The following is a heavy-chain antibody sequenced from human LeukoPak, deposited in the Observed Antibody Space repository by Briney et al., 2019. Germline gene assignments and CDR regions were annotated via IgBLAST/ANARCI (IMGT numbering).Heavy chain of an antibody. CDR3: ARGLGWDSGTYLGA. J-gene: IGHJ5*02. V-gene: IGHV1-2*02. CDR2: INPNSGDT. Sequence: GAPVTVSCKASGYTFTGYYMHWVRQAPGQGLEWMGWINPNSGDTNYAQKFQGRVSMTRDTSISTAYMDLSGLRSDDTALYYCARGLGWDSGTYLGAWGQGTLVTVSS. D-gene: IGHD1-26*01. CDR1: GYTFTGYY.